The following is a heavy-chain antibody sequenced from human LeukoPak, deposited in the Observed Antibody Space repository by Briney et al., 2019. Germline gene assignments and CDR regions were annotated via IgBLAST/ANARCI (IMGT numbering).Heavy chain of an antibody. J-gene: IGHJ4*02. CDR2: IFYDGSIQ. V-gene: IGHV3-30*04. CDR3: ARDLMGIAYRGAFYY. CDR1: GFTFSNYA. Sequence: GGSLRLSCAASGFTFSNYAMHWVRQAPGKGLEWVAVIFYDGSIQYYADSVRGRFTISRDNSKNTLYLQMNSLRGEDTAVYYCARDLMGIAYRGAFYYWGQGTLVTVSS. D-gene: IGHD6-13*01.